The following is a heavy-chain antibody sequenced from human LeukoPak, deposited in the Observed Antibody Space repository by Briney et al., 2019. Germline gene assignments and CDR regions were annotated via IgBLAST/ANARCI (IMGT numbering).Heavy chain of an antibody. J-gene: IGHJ4*02. V-gene: IGHV3-33*01. CDR1: GFTFNSYG. CDR2: IWYDGSHK. Sequence: GGSLRLSCAASGFTFNSYGMHWVRQAPGKGLGWVAVIWYDGSHKYYADSVKGRFTISRDNSKHTLYLQMNSLRAQGTAVYYCARDLGQQLVRGFDYWGQGTLVTVSS. CDR3: ARDLGQQLVRGFDY. D-gene: IGHD6-13*01.